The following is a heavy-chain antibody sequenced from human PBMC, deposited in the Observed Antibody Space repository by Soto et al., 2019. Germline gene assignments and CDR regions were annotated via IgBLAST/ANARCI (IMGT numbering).Heavy chain of an antibody. CDR3: ARASYGGEFDY. Sequence: QVQLVQPGAEEKKPGASVKVSCKASGYTFTSYAMHWVRQAPGQRLEWMGWINAGNGKTKSSHKCQGRVTITRDRSLSTAYMELSSTRSEDTAVYSCARASYGGEFDYWGQGTLVTVAS. J-gene: IGHJ4*02. D-gene: IGHD4-17*01. CDR1: GYTFTSYA. V-gene: IGHV1-3*05. CDR2: INAGNGKT.